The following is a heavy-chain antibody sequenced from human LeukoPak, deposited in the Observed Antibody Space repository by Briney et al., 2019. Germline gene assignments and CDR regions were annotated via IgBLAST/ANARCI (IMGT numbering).Heavy chain of an antibody. V-gene: IGHV3-23*01. CDR2: ISLDGATT. CDR1: GFTFSSYA. CDR3: VKDHGWLLYS. J-gene: IGHJ4*02. D-gene: IGHD3-9*01. Sequence: GGSLRLSCAASGFTFSSYAMSWVRQAPGKGLEWVSGISLDGATTYYAGSVEGRFTISRDNSKNTLYLQMNSLRADDAAVYYCVKDHGWLLYSWGQGTLVTVSS.